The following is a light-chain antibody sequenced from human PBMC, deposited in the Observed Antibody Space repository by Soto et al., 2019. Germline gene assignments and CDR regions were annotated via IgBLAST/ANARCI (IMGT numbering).Light chain of an antibody. CDR2: EVS. CDR3: SSYTSSSPLV. Sequence: QSVLTQPASVSWSSGQYITISCTGTIIDVGAYNYVSWYQQHPGKAPKRMIYEVSNRPSGVSNRFSGSKSGNTAALSISGLQAEDEADYYCSSYTSSSPLVFGGGTKVTVL. V-gene: IGLV2-14*01. J-gene: IGLJ3*02. CDR1: IIDVGAYNY.